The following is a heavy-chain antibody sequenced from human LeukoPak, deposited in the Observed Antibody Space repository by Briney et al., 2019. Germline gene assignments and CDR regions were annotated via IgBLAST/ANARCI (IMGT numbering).Heavy chain of an antibody. D-gene: IGHD6-19*01. V-gene: IGHV1-69*13. CDR1: GGTFSSYA. CDR2: IIPIFGTA. Sequence: GASVTVSCKASGGTFSSYAISWVRQAPGQGLEWMGGIIPIFGTANYAQKFQGRVTITADESTSTAYMELSSLRSEDTAVYYCGSGSGWVFTYWGQGTQVTVSS. CDR3: GSGSGWVFTY. J-gene: IGHJ4*02.